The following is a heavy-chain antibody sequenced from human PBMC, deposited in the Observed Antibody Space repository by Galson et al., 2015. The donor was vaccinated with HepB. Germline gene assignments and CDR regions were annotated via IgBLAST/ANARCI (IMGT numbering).Heavy chain of an antibody. V-gene: IGHV2-5*02. J-gene: IGHJ5*02. CDR3: AHSHPSLHYYDRGGAFDP. Sequence: PALVKPTQTLTLTCTFSGFSLSTSGVGVGWIRQPPGKALEWLALIYWDDDKRYSPSLKSRLTITKDTSKNQVVLTMTNMDPVDTATYYCAHSHPSLHYYDRGGAFDPWGQGTLVTVSS. CDR1: GFSLSTSGVG. D-gene: IGHD3-22*01. CDR2: IYWDDDK.